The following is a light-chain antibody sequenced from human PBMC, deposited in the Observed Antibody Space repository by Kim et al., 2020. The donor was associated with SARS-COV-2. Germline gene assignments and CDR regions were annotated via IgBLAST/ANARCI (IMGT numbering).Light chain of an antibody. Sequence: VSVGDRVTITCRASQGIGSSLAWYQQKPGKVPKLLIYHASNLQSGAPSRFSGSGSGTDFALTISGLQPEDVASYYCQKYDNAPDTFGQGTRLEIK. V-gene: IGKV1-27*01. CDR2: HAS. J-gene: IGKJ5*01. CDR1: QGIGSS. CDR3: QKYDNAPDT.